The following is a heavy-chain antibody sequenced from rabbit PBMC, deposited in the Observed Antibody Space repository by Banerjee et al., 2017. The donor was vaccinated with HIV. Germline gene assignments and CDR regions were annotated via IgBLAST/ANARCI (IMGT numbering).Heavy chain of an antibody. V-gene: IGHV1S7*01. CDR1: GFTLSSYY. CDR2: IDPVFGIT. Sequence: KLVESGGGLVQPGGSLKLSCTASGFTLSSYYMNWVRQAPGKGLEWIGYIDPVFGITYYANWVNGRFSISRENAQNTVFLQMTSLTAADTATYFCARDGAGGSYFALWGQGTLVTVS. D-gene: IGHD8-1*01. J-gene: IGHJ3*01. CDR3: ARDGAGGSYFAL.